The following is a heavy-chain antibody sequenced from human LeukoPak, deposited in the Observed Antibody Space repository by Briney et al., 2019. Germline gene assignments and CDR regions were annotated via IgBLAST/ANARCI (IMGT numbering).Heavy chain of an antibody. V-gene: IGHV4-34*01. CDR3: ARGERTLDAFDI. CDR2: INHSGST. J-gene: IGHJ3*02. CDR1: GGSFSGYY. Sequence: SETLSLTCAVYGGSFSGYYWSWIRQPPGKGLEWIGEINHSGSTNYNPSLKSRVTISVDTSKNQFSLKLSSVTAADTAVYYCARGERTLDAFDIWGQGTMVTVSS.